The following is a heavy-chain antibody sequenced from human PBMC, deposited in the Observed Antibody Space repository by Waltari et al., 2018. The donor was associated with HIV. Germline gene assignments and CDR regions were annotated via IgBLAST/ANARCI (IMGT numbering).Heavy chain of an antibody. D-gene: IGHD6-13*01. V-gene: IGHV3-30*18. Sequence: QVQLVESGGGVVQPGRSLRLSCAASGFTFSSYGMHWVRQAPGKGLDWVAVISYDGSNKYYADSVKGRFTISRDNSKNTLYLQMNSLRAEDTAVYYCAKGSAPGNFDYWGQGTLVTVSS. J-gene: IGHJ4*02. CDR2: ISYDGSNK. CDR1: GFTFSSYG. CDR3: AKGSAPGNFDY.